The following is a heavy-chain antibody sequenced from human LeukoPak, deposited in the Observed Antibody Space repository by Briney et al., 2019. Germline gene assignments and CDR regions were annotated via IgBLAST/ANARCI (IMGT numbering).Heavy chain of an antibody. J-gene: IGHJ3*02. D-gene: IGHD2-21*01. Sequence: PSETLSLTCTVSGYSISSGYYWVWIRQPPGKGLEWIGSIYRSGSTNYNPSLKSRVTISVDTSKNQFSLKLSSVTAADTAVYYCARNPQGWWLPHAFDIWGQGTMVTVSS. CDR3: ARNPQGWWLPHAFDI. CDR1: GYSISSGYY. V-gene: IGHV4-38-2*02. CDR2: IYRSGST.